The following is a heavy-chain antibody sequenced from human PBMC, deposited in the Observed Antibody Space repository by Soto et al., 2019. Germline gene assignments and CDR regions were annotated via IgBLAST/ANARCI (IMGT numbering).Heavy chain of an antibody. CDR3: ARAIRDELFCDY. CDR1: GYTFSNYD. CDR2: LNPNSANT. V-gene: IGHV1-8*01. D-gene: IGHD3-10*01. Sequence: QVQLVQSGAEVRKPGASVKVSCKTSGYTFSNYDIAWVRQATGQGLEWMGWLNPNSANTGNAQKFQGRVALTSDSSITTAYLELISLTSEATAVYYCARAIRDELFCDYWGQGTLVTVSS. J-gene: IGHJ4*02.